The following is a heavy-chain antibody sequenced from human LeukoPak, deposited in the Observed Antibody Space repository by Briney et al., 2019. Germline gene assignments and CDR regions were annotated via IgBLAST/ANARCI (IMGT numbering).Heavy chain of an antibody. D-gene: IGHD3-10*01. V-gene: IGHV3-11*01. CDR3: ARGRFNTYYFDY. CDR2: ISSNGITK. CDR1: GFTSSDYY. Sequence: PGGSLRLSCAASGFTSSDYYMSWIRQAPGKGLEWVSYISSNGITKYYADSVKGRFTISRDNAENSLYLQMNSLRAEDTAVYYCARGRFNTYYFDYWGQGTLVTVSS. J-gene: IGHJ4*02.